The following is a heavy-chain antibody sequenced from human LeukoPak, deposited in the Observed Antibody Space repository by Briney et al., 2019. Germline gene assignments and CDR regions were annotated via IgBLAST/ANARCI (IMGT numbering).Heavy chain of an antibody. CDR2: IIPILGIA. J-gene: IGHJ4*02. Sequence: ASVKVSCKASGGTFSSYAISWVRQAPGQGLEWMGRIIPILGIANYAQKFQGRVTITADKSTSTAYMELSSLRSEDTAVYYCARDNPQAAGTPLVDYWGQGTLVTVSS. CDR3: ARDNPQAAGTPLVDY. CDR1: GGTFSSYA. V-gene: IGHV1-69*04. D-gene: IGHD6-13*01.